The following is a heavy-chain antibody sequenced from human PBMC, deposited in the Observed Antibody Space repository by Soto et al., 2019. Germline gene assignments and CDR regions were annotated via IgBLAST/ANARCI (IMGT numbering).Heavy chain of an antibody. V-gene: IGHV3-21*01. CDR3: ARDAHITIFGVVIGDAFDI. Sequence: EVQLVESGGGLVQPGGSLRLSCAASGFTFSSYSMNWVRQAPGKGLEWVSSISSSSSYIYYADSVKGRFTISRDNAENSLYLQMNGLRAEYTAVYYCARDAHITIFGVVIGDAFDIWGQGKMVTVSS. CDR2: ISSSSSYI. CDR1: GFTFSSYS. J-gene: IGHJ3*02. D-gene: IGHD3-3*01.